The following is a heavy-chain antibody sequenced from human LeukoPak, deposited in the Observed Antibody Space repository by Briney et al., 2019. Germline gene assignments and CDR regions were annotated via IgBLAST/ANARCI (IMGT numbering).Heavy chain of an antibody. CDR2: ISGSGGST. CDR1: GGSFSGYY. V-gene: IGHV3-23*01. D-gene: IGHD3-22*01. J-gene: IGHJ3*02. Sequence: ETLSLTCAVYGGSFSGYYWSWIRQPPGKGLEWVSAISGSGGSTYYADSVKGRFTISRDNSKNTLYLQMNSLRAEDTAVYYCAKDVALYYDSSDDAFDIWGQGTMVTVSS. CDR3: AKDVALYYDSSDDAFDI.